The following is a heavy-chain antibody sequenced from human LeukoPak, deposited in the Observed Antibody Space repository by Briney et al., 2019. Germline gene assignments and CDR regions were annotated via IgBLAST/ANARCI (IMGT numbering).Heavy chain of an antibody. CDR3: ARLRYSGYGNLSIYMDV. Sequence: SETLSLTCTVSGGSISSYYWSWIRQPPGKGLEWIGYIYTSGSTNYNPSLKSRVTISVDTSKNQFCLKLSSVTAADTAVYYCARLRYSGYGNLSIYMDVWGKGTTVTVSS. CDR1: GGSISSYY. V-gene: IGHV4-4*09. CDR2: IYTSGST. J-gene: IGHJ6*03. D-gene: IGHD5-12*01.